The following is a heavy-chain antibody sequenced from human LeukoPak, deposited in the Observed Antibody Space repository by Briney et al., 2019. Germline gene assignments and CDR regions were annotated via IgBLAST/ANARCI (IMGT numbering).Heavy chain of an antibody. CDR3: ARYSGSSSTFDY. J-gene: IGHJ4*02. CDR1: GFTVSSYY. Sequence: GGSLRLSCAASGFTVSSYYMSWVRQAPGKGPEWVSVIYSGGSTYYADSVKGRFTISRHNSKNTLYLQMNSLRAEDTAVYYCARYSGSSSTFDYWGQGTLVTVSS. D-gene: IGHD1-26*01. CDR2: IYSGGST. V-gene: IGHV3-53*04.